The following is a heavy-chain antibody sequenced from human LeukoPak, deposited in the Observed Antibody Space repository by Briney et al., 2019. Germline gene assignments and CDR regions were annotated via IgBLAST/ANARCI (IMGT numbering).Heavy chain of an antibody. V-gene: IGHV1-2*02. CDR1: GYTFTDYY. CDR2: INPNSGGI. D-gene: IGHD2-2*01. J-gene: IGHJ4*02. Sequence: ASVKVSCKASGYTFTDYYMHWARQAPGQGLEWMGWINPNSGGINFVQKFQGRVTMTRDTSISTAYMELSSLRSDDTAVYYCARDCSRTSCYSDYWGQETLVTVSS. CDR3: ARDCSRTSCYSDY.